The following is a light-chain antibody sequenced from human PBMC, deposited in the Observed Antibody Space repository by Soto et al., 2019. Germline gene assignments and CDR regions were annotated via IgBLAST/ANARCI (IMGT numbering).Light chain of an antibody. CDR2: SNN. V-gene: IGLV1-47*02. J-gene: IGLJ2*01. CDR3: AAWDDSLSGDVV. Sequence: QSVLTQPPSASGTPGQRVTISCSGSSSNIGSNYVYWYQQLPGTAPKLLINSNNERPSGVPDRVSGSKSGTSASLAISELRSEDEADYYCAAWDDSLSGDVVFGGGTKLTVL. CDR1: SSNIGSNY.